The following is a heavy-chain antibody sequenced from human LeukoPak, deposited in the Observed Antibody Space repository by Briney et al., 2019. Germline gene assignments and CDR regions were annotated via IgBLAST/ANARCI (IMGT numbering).Heavy chain of an antibody. CDR3: AKVKDYYCYAMDV. CDR1: GITFSNYD. CDR2: IRDSGGST. J-gene: IGHJ6*02. Sequence: GGSLRLSCAASGITFSNYDMSWVRQAPGKGLEWVSAIRDSGGSTYYADSVKGRFTISRDNSKNTLYLQMNSLRAEDTAIYYCAKVKDYYCYAMDVWGLGTTVTVSS. V-gene: IGHV3-23*01.